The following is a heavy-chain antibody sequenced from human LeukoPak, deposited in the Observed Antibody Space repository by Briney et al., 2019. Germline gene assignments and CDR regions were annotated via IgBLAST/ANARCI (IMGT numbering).Heavy chain of an antibody. V-gene: IGHV4-59*12. D-gene: IGHD6-13*01. CDR3: ARLSIAAAGIATWDY. CDR2: IYYSGST. Sequence: SETLSLTCTVSGGSISSYYWSWIRQPPGKGLEWIGYIYYSGSTNYNPSLKSRVTISVDTSKNQFSLKLSSVTAADTAVYYCARLSIAAAGIATWDYWGQGTLVTVSS. CDR1: GGSISSYY. J-gene: IGHJ4*02.